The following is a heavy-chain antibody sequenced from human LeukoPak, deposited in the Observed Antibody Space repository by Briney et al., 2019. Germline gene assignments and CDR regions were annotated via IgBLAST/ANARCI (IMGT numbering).Heavy chain of an antibody. D-gene: IGHD7-27*01. J-gene: IGHJ4*02. Sequence: SVKVSCRASGGTFSSYTISWVRQAPGQGLEWMGRIIPILGMANYAQKFQGRVTITADKSTSTAYMELSSLRSEDTAVYYCARASNWGSFDYWGQGTLVTVSS. CDR3: ARASNWGSFDY. CDR2: IIPILGMA. V-gene: IGHV1-69*02. CDR1: GGTFSSYT.